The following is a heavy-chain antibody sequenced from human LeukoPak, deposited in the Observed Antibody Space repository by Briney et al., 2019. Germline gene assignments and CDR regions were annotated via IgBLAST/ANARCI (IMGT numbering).Heavy chain of an antibody. Sequence: ASVKVSCKASGYTFTSYDINWVRQATGQGLELMGWMNTNSGNSGYAQKFQGRVTMTRNTSISTAYMELSSLRSDDTAVYYCARESRVWFGEAQQGIDYWGQGTLVTVSS. J-gene: IGHJ4*02. CDR2: MNTNSGNS. D-gene: IGHD3-10*01. CDR3: ARESRVWFGEAQQGIDY. CDR1: GYTFTSYD. V-gene: IGHV1-8*01.